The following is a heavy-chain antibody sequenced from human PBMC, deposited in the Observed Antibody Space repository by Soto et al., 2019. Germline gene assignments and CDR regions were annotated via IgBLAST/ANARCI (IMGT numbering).Heavy chain of an antibody. CDR2: IYNSGST. CDR1: GGSISGYY. CDR3: ARDVAAAFYYYYGMDV. V-gene: IGHV4-4*08. D-gene: IGHD6-13*01. J-gene: IGHJ6*02. Sequence: SETLSLTCTVSGGSISGYYWSWLRHPPGKGLEWIGYIYNSGSTNYNPSLKSRVTISIDTSKNQFSLKLSSVTAADTAVYYCARDVAAAFYYYYGMDVWGQGTTVTVSS.